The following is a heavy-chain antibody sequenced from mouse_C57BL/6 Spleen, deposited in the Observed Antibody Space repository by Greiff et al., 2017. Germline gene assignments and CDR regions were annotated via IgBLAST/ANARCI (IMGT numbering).Heavy chain of an antibody. CDR3: ARYYGSSPAWFAD. D-gene: IGHD1-1*01. V-gene: IGHV14-2*01. J-gene: IGHJ3*01. Sequence: EVKLQQSGAELVKPGASVKLSCTASGFNIKDYYMHWVKQRTEQGLEWIGRIDPEDGETKYAPKFPGKATITADTSSNTAYLQLSSLTSEDTAVYYCARYYGSSPAWFADWGQGTLVTVSA. CDR1: GFNIKDYY. CDR2: IDPEDGET.